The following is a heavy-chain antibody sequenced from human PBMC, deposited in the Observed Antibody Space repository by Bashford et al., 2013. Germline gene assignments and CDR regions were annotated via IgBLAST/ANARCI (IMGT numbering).Heavy chain of an antibody. D-gene: IGHD1-26*01. Sequence: GGSLRLSCAASGFTFSSYGMHWVRQAPGKGLEWVAVIWYDGSNKYYADSVKGRFTISRDNSKNTLYLQMNSLRAEDTAVYYCARDFLVGATGGYYLVDGSSDYWGQGTLVTVSS. CDR3: ARDFLVGATGGYYLVDGSSDY. CDR1: GFTFSSYG. V-gene: IGHV3-33*01. CDR2: IWYDGSNK. J-gene: IGHJ4*02.